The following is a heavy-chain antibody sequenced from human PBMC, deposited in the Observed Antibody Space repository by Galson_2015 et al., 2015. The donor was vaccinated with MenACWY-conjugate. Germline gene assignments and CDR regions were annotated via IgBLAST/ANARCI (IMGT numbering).Heavy chain of an antibody. Sequence: ADSVKGRFTISRDNSKNTQYLEMNSLRAEDTAVYYCAKDLSAKGYYEVYWGQGILVTVSS. V-gene: IGHV3-23*01. D-gene: IGHD3-3*01. CDR3: AKDLSAKGYYEVY. J-gene: IGHJ4*02.